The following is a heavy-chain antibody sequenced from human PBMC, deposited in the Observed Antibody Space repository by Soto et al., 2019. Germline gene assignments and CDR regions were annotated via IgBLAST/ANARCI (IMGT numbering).Heavy chain of an antibody. V-gene: IGHV3-21*01. CDR1: GFTFSSYS. J-gene: IGHJ4*02. CDR2: ISSSSSYI. CDR3: ARVPSPHADYDILTGYASNY. D-gene: IGHD3-9*01. Sequence: GGSLRLSCAASGFTFSSYSMNWVRQAPGKGLEWVSSISSSSSYIYYADSVKGRFTISRDNAKNSLYLQMNSLRAEDTAVYYCARVPSPHADYDILTGYASNYWGQGTLVTVSS.